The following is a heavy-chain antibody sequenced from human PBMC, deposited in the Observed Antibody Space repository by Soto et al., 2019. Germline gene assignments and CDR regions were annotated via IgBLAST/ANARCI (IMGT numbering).Heavy chain of an antibody. D-gene: IGHD6-19*01. CDR2: ISHDGNNK. Sequence: QVQLVESGGGVVQPGRSLRLSCAASGFTFSSYVMHWVRQTPGRGLEWVAFISHDGNNKYYADSVKGRFTISRDNSENTLYLQMDSLRAEATAVYYCARDDVAGTDCDLGYWGQGTLVTVSS. CDR3: ARDDVAGTDCDLGY. J-gene: IGHJ4*02. V-gene: IGHV3-30-3*01. CDR1: GFTFSSYV.